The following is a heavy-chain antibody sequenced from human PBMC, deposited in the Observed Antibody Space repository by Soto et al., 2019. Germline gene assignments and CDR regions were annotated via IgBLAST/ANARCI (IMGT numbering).Heavy chain of an antibody. CDR3: ALEDDYIWGRYDFDY. V-gene: IGHV3-23*01. D-gene: IGHD3-16*01. CDR1: GFTFSRYD. CDR2: ISGSGDST. J-gene: IGHJ4*02. Sequence: GGYLRLSCAASGFTFSRYDFHWVHQAPGKGLEWVSVISGSGDSTYYADSVKGRFTISRDNSKNTLYLQMNSLRPEDTAVYYCALEDDYIWGRYDFDYWGQGTLVTVSS.